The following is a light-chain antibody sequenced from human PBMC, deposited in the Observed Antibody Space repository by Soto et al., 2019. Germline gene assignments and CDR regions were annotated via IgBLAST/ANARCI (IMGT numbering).Light chain of an antibody. CDR3: QQTYSTLSIT. CDR2: AAS. V-gene: IGKV1-39*01. Sequence: DIQMTQSPSSLSASVGERVTITCRASESIARHLNWYQQKPGKAPKLLIYAASSLQNGVPSRFRGGGSGTDFTLTINNLQPEDFATYYCQQTYSTLSITFGQGTRLEIK. J-gene: IGKJ5*01. CDR1: ESIARH.